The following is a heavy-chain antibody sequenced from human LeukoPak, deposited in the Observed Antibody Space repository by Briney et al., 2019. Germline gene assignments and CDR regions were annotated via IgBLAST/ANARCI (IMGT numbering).Heavy chain of an antibody. V-gene: IGHV3-30*04. Sequence: GGSLRLSCAASGFTFNSYAMHWVRQAPGKGLEWVAVISYDGSNKYYADSVKGRFTISRDNSKNTLYLQMNSLRAEDTAVYYCARTYYYDSSGYSDDAFDIWGQGTMVTVSS. CDR3: ARTYYYDSSGYSDDAFDI. CDR1: GFTFNSYA. J-gene: IGHJ3*02. D-gene: IGHD3-22*01. CDR2: ISYDGSNK.